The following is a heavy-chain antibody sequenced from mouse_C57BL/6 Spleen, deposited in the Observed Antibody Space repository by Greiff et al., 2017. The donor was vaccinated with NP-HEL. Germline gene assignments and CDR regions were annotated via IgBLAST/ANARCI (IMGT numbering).Heavy chain of an antibody. V-gene: IGHV1-82*01. CDR2: IYPGDGDT. Sequence: QVQLQQSGPELVKPGASVKISCKASGYALSSSWMNWVKQRPGKGLEWIGRIYPGDGDTNYNGKFKGKATLTADKSSSTAYMQLGSLTSEDSAVYFCSSYYYGSSYYFDYWGQGTTLTVSS. CDR3: SSYYYGSSYYFDY. D-gene: IGHD1-1*01. CDR1: GYALSSSW. J-gene: IGHJ2*01.